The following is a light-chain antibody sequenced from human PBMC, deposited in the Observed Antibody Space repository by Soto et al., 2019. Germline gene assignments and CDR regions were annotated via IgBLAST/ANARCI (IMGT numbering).Light chain of an antibody. Sequence: QSVLTQPPSVSGAPGQRVTISCTGSSSNIGAGIDVHWYQQFPGTAPKLLIYANTHRPSGVPDRFSGSKSGTSASLAITGLQAEDEADYYCPSYDNSLSGPVFGGGTKLTVL. CDR1: SSNIGAGID. V-gene: IGLV1-40*01. CDR3: PSYDNSLSGPV. J-gene: IGLJ2*01. CDR2: ANT.